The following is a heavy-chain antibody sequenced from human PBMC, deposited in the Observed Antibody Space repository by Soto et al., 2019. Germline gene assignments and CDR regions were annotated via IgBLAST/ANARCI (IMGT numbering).Heavy chain of an antibody. CDR1: GFNFGSYV. Sequence: GGSLSLSCATSGFNFGSYVMHWVRQAPGKGLEWVSSISSSRTYIYYADSVKGRFTISRDNAKNSLSLHMNSMTDEDTAIYYCAREGSYDYSGSYIQAFCYCGQATLLTVSS. D-gene: IGHD3-22*01. CDR3: AREGSYDYSGSYIQAFCY. CDR2: ISSSRTYI. V-gene: IGHV3-21*01. J-gene: IGHJ4*02.